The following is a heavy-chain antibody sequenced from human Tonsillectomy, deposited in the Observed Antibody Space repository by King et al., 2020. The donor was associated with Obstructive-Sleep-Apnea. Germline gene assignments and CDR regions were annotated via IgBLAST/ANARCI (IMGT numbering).Heavy chain of an antibody. CDR3: AGYFIASSAYDLAYYYYGADV. J-gene: IGHJ6*02. CDR1: GFAFNLYA. Sequence: VQLVESGGGVVQPGRSLRLSCTASGFAFNLYAIHWVRQAPGKGLEWISVISFDGSDKYYADSAKGRFTVSRDNSKSEVYLQMNSLRSADTGIYYCAGYFIASSAYDLAYYYYGADVWGQGTTVTVSS. V-gene: IGHV3-30*04. D-gene: IGHD5-12*01. CDR2: ISFDGSDK.